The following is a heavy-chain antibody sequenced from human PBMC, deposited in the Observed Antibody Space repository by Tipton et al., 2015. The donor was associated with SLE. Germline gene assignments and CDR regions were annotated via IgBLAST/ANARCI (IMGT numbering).Heavy chain of an antibody. CDR3: ARVWLNNAFDI. J-gene: IGHJ3*02. CDR1: GGSISSYY. CDR2: IYTSGAT. V-gene: IGHV4-4*07. Sequence: TLSLTCTVSGGSISSYYWSWIRQSPGKGLEWIGRIYTSGATDDDPSLKSRVTMSVDMSKNQIFLKMTSVTAADSAVYFCARVWLNNAFDIWGQGTRVTVSS. D-gene: IGHD2/OR15-2a*01.